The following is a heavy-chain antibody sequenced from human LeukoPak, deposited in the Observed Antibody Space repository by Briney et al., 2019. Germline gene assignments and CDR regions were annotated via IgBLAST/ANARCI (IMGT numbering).Heavy chain of an antibody. CDR1: GYTFTTYS. CDR2: INAGNGNT. J-gene: IGHJ4*02. V-gene: IGHV1-3*01. Sequence: ASVKVSCKASGYTFTTYSMHWVRQAPGQRLEWMGWINAGNGNTKYSQKFQGRVTITGDTPASTAYMELSSLRSEDTAVYYCASPDASMVSAFDYWGQGTLVTVSS. CDR3: ASPDASMVSAFDY. D-gene: IGHD5-18*01.